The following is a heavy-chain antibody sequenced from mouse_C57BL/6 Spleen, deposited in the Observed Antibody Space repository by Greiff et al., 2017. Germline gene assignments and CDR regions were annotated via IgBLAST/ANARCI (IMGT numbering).Heavy chain of an antibody. CDR2: IHPNSGST. CDR3: HYGYDGGDAMDY. CDR1: GYTFTSYW. J-gene: IGHJ4*01. Sequence: VQLQQPGAELVKPGASVKLSCKASGYTFTSYWMHWVKQRPGQGLEWIGMIHPNSGSTNYNEKFKSKATLTVDKSSSTAYMQLSSLTSEDSAVYYCHYGYDGGDAMDYWGQGTSVTVSS. V-gene: IGHV1-64*01. D-gene: IGHD2-2*01.